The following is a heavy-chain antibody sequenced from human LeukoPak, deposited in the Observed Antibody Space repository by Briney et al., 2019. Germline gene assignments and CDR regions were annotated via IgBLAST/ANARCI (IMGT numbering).Heavy chain of an antibody. Sequence: GGTLRLSCAASAFTFSTYAMAWVRQAPGKGLEWVSSISSTGDITYFADSVQGRFTISRDNSKNTLYLHMNSLRAEDTAVYFCAKAPVTSCRGAYCYPFDSWGQGTLVTVSS. CDR1: AFTFSTYA. CDR2: ISSTGDIT. J-gene: IGHJ4*02. CDR3: AKAPVTSCRGAYCYPFDS. D-gene: IGHD2-21*01. V-gene: IGHV3-23*01.